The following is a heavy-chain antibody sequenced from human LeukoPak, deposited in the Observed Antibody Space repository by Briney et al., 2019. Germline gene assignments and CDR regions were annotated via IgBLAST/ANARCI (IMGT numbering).Heavy chain of an antibody. J-gene: IGHJ4*02. D-gene: IGHD2-8*01. Sequence: GGSLRLSCAASGLTFSSYWMSWVRQAPGKGLEWVANIKQDGSEKYYVDSVKGRFTISRDNAKNSLYLQMNSLRAEDTAVYYCARDDSSELYCTNGVCSPVAFDYWGQGTLVTVSS. CDR1: GLTFSSYW. V-gene: IGHV3-7*01. CDR3: ARDDSSELYCTNGVCSPVAFDY. CDR2: IKQDGSEK.